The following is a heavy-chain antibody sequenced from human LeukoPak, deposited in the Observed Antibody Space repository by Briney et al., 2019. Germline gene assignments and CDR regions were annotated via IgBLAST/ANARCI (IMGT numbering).Heavy chain of an antibody. J-gene: IGHJ4*02. CDR1: GYTFTDYY. CDR3: ARDRDYSNTERGFDY. CDR2: INPNNGET. V-gene: IGHV1-2*02. Sequence: ASVKVSCKTSGYTFTDYYIHWVRQAPGQGLEWMGWINPNNGETNSAQKFQGRVTMTGDTPISTAYMELRRVTSDDTAVYYCARDRDYSNTERGFDYWGQGTLVTVSS. D-gene: IGHD4-11*01.